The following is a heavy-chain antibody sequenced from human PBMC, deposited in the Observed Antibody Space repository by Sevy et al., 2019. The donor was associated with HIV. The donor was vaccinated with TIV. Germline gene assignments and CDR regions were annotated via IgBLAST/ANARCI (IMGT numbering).Heavy chain of an antibody. CDR3: ASLICSSTSCYAGGVYWFDA. J-gene: IGHJ5*02. CDR2: IIPIFGTA. V-gene: IGHV1-69*13. Sequence: ASVKVSCKASGGTFSSYAISWVRQAPGQGLEWMGGIIPIFGTANYPQKFQGRVTITADESTSTAYMELSSLRSEDTAVYYCASLICSSTSCYAGGVYWFDAWGQGTLVTVSS. D-gene: IGHD2-2*01. CDR1: GGTFSSYA.